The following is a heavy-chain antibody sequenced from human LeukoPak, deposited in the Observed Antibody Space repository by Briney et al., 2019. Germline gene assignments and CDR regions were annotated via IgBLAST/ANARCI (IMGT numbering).Heavy chain of an antibody. CDR3: APYDFWSGYYFDY. V-gene: IGHV4-4*02. J-gene: IGHJ4*02. CDR2: INHSGST. Sequence: SGTLSLTCAVSGGSISSSNWWTWVRQPPGKGLEWIGEINHSGSTNYNPSLKSRVTISVDTSKNQFSLKLSSVTAADTAVYYCAPYDFWSGYYFDYWGQGTLVTVSS. D-gene: IGHD3-3*01. CDR1: GGSISSSNW.